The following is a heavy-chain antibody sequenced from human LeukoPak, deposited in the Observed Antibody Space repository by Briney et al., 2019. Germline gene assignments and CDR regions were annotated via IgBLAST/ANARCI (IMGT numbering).Heavy chain of an antibody. Sequence: GGSLRLSCAASGFIFGIYNMNWVRQAPGKGLEWVSSINTRSSSSYYADSVKGRFTISRDNAKKSLYLQMYSLRVEDSAAYYCASETDTAMRDWGQGTLVTVPS. CDR2: INTRSSSS. D-gene: IGHD5-18*01. J-gene: IGHJ4*02. V-gene: IGHV3-21*01. CDR1: GFIFGIYN. CDR3: ASETDTAMRD.